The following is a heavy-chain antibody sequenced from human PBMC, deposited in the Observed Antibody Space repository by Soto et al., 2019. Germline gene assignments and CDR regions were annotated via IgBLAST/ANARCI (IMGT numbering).Heavy chain of an antibody. CDR2: IYYSGST. D-gene: IGHD3-10*01. CDR3: ARHVNWRPRGRFDP. V-gene: IGHV4-39*01. CDR1: GGSIISSSYY. J-gene: IGHJ5*02. Sequence: PSQTMFLRCTVSGGSIISSSYYWGWILQPPGKGLEWIGSIYYSGSTYYNPSIKSRVTISVDTSKNQFSLKLSSVTAADTAVYYCARHVNWRPRGRFDPWGQGTLVTVSS.